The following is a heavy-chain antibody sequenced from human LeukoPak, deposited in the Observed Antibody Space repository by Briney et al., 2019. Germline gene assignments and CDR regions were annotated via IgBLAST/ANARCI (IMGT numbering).Heavy chain of an antibody. J-gene: IGHJ6*02. CDR3: TTDEYCSSTSCQDYYYYGMDV. Sequence: GGSLRLSCAASGFIFDDYAMHWVRQAPGKGLEWVSGITWNSGGMDYADSVRGRFTISRDNSKKTLYLQMNSLKTEDTAVYYCTTDEYCSSTSCQDYYYYGMDVWGQGTTVTVSS. D-gene: IGHD2-2*01. CDR2: ITWNSGGM. V-gene: IGHV3-9*01. CDR1: GFIFDDYA.